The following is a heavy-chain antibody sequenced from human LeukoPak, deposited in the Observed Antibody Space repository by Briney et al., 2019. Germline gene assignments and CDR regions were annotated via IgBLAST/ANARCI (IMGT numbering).Heavy chain of an antibody. V-gene: IGHV3-53*01. J-gene: IGHJ4*02. Sequence: GGSLRLSCAASGFTVSSNYMSWVRQAPGKGLEWVSVIYDSGDTYYANSVKGRFTISRDNSKNTVYLQMNSLRAEDTAVYFCAREKNDIVVTSYFFDYWGQGILVTVSS. CDR2: IYDSGDT. D-gene: IGHD5-12*01. CDR3: AREKNDIVVTSYFFDY. CDR1: GFTVSSNY.